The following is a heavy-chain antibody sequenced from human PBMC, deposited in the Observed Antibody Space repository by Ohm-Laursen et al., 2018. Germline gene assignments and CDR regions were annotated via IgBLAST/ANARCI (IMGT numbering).Heavy chain of an antibody. CDR3: ARGRVYGISRPFDY. CDR2: TYYGSKWYN. J-gene: IGHJ4*02. CDR1: GDSVSSNSAA. Sequence: QTLSLTCAISGDSVSSNSAAWNWIRQSPSRGLEWLGRTYYGSKWYNDYAVSVKSRITINPDTSKNQFSLQLNSVTPEDTAVYYCARGRVYGISRPFDYWGQGTLVTVSS. V-gene: IGHV6-1*01. D-gene: IGHD6-13*01.